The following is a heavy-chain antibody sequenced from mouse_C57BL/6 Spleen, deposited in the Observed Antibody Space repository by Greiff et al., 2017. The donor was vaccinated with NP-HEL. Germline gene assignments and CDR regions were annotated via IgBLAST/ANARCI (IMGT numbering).Heavy chain of an antibody. CDR2: IYPGDGDT. Sequence: VQLQQSGPELVKPGASVKISCKASGYAFSSSWMNWVKQRPGKGLEWIGRIYPGDGDTNYNGKFKGKATLTADKSSSTAYMQLSSLTSEDSAVYFCARDYYGSSYKYFDGWGTGTTVTVSS. CDR3: ARDYYGSSYKYFDG. D-gene: IGHD1-1*01. CDR1: GYAFSSSW. V-gene: IGHV1-82*01. J-gene: IGHJ1*03.